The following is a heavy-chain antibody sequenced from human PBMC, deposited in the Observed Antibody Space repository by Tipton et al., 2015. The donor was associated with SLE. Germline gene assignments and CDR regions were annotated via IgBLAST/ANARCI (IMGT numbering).Heavy chain of an antibody. CDR2: IYYSGST. CDR3: ARGPAAGYFDY. D-gene: IGHD3-10*01. CDR1: GGSFSGYY. V-gene: IGHV4-59*01. J-gene: IGHJ4*02. Sequence: TLSLTCTVYGGSFSGYYWSWIRQPPGKGLEWIGYIYYSGSTNYNPSLKSRVTISVDTSKNQFSLKLSSVTAADTAVYYCARGPAAGYFDYWGQGTLVTVSS.